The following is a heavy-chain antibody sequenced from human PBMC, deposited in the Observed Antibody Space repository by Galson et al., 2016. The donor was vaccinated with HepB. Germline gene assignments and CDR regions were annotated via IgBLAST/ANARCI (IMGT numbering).Heavy chain of an antibody. D-gene: IGHD1-1*01. J-gene: IGHJ4*02. CDR2: TYYRSTWYN. CDR3: TREKDNRFTY. V-gene: IGHV6-1*01. CDR1: GDSVSSDSAA. Sequence: CAISGDSVSSDSAAWTWIRQSPSRGLERLGRTYYRSTWYNEYAVSVKSRITINSDTSKNPFSLQLTSVTTEETAVYYCTREKDNRFTYRGQGTLVTVS.